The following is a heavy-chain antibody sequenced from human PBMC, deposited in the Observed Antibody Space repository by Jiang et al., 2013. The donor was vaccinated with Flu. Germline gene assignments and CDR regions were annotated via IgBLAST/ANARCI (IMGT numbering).Heavy chain of an antibody. D-gene: IGHD3-10*01. CDR3: ARGIGSGSYYSGHYYYYYGMDV. J-gene: IGHJ6*02. Sequence: SCKASGGTFSSYAISWVRQAPGQGLEWMGGIIPIFGTANYAQKFQGRVTITADESTSTAYMELSSLRSEDTAVYYCARGIGSGSYYSGHYYYYYGMDVWGQGTTVTVSS. CDR1: GGTFSSYA. CDR2: IIPIFGTA. V-gene: IGHV1-69*01.